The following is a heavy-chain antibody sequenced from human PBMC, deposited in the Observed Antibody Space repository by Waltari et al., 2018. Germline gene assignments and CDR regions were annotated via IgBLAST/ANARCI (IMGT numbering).Heavy chain of an antibody. J-gene: IGHJ5*02. CDR1: GGTFSSYA. V-gene: IGHV1-69*08. CDR2: IIPIFGTA. Sequence: QVQLVQSGAEVKKPGSSVKVSCKASGGTFSSYAISWVRQAPGQGLEWMGRIIPIFGTANYAQKFQGRVTITADKSTSTAYMELSSLRSEDTAVYYCARERGKGDTNKNWFDPWGQGTLVTVSS. CDR3: ARERGKGDTNKNWFDP. D-gene: IGHD2-21*02.